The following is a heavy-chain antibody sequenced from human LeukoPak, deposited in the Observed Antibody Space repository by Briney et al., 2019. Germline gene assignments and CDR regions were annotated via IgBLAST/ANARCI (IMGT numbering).Heavy chain of an antibody. Sequence: PGGSLRLSCAASGFTFTSYAMTWVRQVPGKGLEWVSATSSSDDGTYYADSVRGRFTISRDNSKNTLYLQMNRLRVEDAALYYCARAPVTSCRGAFCYPFDYWGQGILVTVSS. CDR2: TSSSDDGT. CDR1: GFTFTSYA. V-gene: IGHV3-23*01. CDR3: ARAPVTSCRGAFCYPFDY. J-gene: IGHJ4*02. D-gene: IGHD2-21*01.